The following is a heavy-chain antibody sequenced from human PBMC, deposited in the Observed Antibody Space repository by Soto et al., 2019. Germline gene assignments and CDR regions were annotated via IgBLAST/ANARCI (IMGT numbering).Heavy chain of an antibody. Sequence: GLLRLSCAAFEFTCRSYDMHWVRQDTGKGLEWVSAIGTAGDTYYPGSVKGRFTISRENAKNSLYLQMNSLRAGDTAVYYCARTGYSSGWYPFDIWGQGTMVTVSS. CDR1: EFTCRSYD. CDR3: ARTGYSSGWYPFDI. D-gene: IGHD6-19*01. V-gene: IGHV3-13*01. J-gene: IGHJ3*02. CDR2: IGTAGDT.